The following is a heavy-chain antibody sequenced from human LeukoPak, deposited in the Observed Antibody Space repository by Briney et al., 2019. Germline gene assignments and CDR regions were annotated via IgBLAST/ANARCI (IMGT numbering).Heavy chain of an antibody. CDR2: IYYSGST. V-gene: IGHV4-39*07. CDR3: ARDSYFGSGNYYIDY. Sequence: SETLSLTCSVSGGSINSGNYYWGWIRQPPAKGLEWIGTIYYSGSTNYNPSLKSRVTMSVETSKNQFSLKLSSVTAADTAVYYCARDSYFGSGNYYIDYWGQGTLVTVSS. CDR1: GGSINSGNYY. J-gene: IGHJ4*02. D-gene: IGHD3-10*01.